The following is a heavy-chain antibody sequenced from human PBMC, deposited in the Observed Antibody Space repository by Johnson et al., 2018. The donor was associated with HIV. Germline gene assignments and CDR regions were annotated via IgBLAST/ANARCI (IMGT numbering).Heavy chain of an antibody. CDR1: GFTFSSYG. D-gene: IGHD6-13*01. CDR2: IWYDGRNK. Sequence: QVQLVESGGGVVQPGRSLRLSCAASGFTFSSYGMHWVRQAPGQGLEWVAVIWYDGRNKYYADSVADRFTISRDNSKNTLYLQMNSLRAEDTAVYYCAKDRDSSSWYGYDAFDIWGQGTMVTVSS. V-gene: IGHV3-33*06. J-gene: IGHJ3*02. CDR3: AKDRDSSSWYGYDAFDI.